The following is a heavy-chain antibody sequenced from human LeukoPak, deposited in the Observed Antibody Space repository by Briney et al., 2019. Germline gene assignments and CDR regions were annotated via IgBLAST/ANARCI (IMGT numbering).Heavy chain of an antibody. CDR3: ATSGGGDILTGYYRFDY. Sequence: SETLSLTCTVSGGSIGSGGYYWSWIRQHPGKGLEWIGYIYYRGSTYYNPSLKSRVTISVDTSKNQFSLKLSSVTAADTAVYYCATSGGGDILTGYYRFDYWGQGTLVTVSS. V-gene: IGHV4-31*03. D-gene: IGHD3-9*01. J-gene: IGHJ4*02. CDR1: GGSIGSGGYY. CDR2: IYYRGST.